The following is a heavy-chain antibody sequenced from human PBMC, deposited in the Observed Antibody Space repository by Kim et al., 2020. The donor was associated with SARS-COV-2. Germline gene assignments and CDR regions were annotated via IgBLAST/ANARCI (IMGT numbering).Heavy chain of an antibody. CDR2: TK. V-gene: IGHV3-49*02. CDR3: SGGSYYYFDY. Sequence: TKEYAASVKGRFTISRDDSKSIDYLQMNSLKTEDTAVYYCSGGSYYYFDYWGQGTLVTVSS. J-gene: IGHJ4*02. D-gene: IGHD1-26*01.